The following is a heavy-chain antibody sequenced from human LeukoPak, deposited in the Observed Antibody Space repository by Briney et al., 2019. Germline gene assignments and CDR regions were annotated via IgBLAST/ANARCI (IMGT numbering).Heavy chain of an antibody. Sequence: GGSLRLSCAASGFTFNTYTMNWFRQAPGKGLEWVSSISSSSSNIYYADSVKGRFTISRDNAKNSLYLQMNSLRAEDTAVYYCARPPSTSWDGEWGQGTLVTVSS. J-gene: IGHJ4*02. CDR2: ISSSSSNI. CDR1: GFTFNTYT. V-gene: IGHV3-21*01. D-gene: IGHD6-13*01. CDR3: ARPPSTSWDGE.